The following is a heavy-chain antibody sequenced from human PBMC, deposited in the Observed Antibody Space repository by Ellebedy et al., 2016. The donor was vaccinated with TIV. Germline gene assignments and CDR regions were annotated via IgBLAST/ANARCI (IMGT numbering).Heavy chain of an antibody. J-gene: IGHJ3*02. D-gene: IGHD4-17*01. CDR2: IYHSGST. Sequence: GSLRLXXTVSGYSISSGYYWGWIRQPPGKGLEWIGSIYHSGSTYYNPSLKSRVTISVDTSKNQFSLKLSSVTAADTAVYYCARDMVVNGDYDNAFDIWGQGTMVTVSS. CDR1: GYSISSGYY. V-gene: IGHV4-38-2*02. CDR3: ARDMVVNGDYDNAFDI.